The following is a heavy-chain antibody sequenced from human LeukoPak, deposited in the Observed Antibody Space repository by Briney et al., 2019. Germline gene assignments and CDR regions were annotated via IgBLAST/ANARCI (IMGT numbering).Heavy chain of an antibody. Sequence: GGSLRLSCAASGFTFSSYAMSWVRQAPGKGLEWVPAISGSGDSTYYGDSVKGRFTISRDNSKNTLYLQMNSLRAEDTAVYYCAKTRPLDSSSWSHGDYWGQGTLVTVSS. CDR2: ISGSGDST. CDR1: GFTFSSYA. V-gene: IGHV3-23*01. J-gene: IGHJ4*02. CDR3: AKTRPLDSSSWSHGDY. D-gene: IGHD6-13*01.